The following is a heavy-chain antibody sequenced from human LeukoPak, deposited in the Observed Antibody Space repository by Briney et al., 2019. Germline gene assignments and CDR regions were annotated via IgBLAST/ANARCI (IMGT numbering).Heavy chain of an antibody. J-gene: IGHJ4*02. CDR2: VYDRGST. CDR3: ARGLRSGYDYPPDY. V-gene: IGHV4-59*08. Sequence: SETPSLTSTLPVDSTSRFHLSWMRHPPGGGVVWRGYVYDRGSTNHHPSLKSRVTISADTSNNQFSLKLTSVTAADTAVYYCARGLRSGYDYPPDYWGQGTLVTVSS. D-gene: IGHD5-12*01. CDR1: VDSTSRFH.